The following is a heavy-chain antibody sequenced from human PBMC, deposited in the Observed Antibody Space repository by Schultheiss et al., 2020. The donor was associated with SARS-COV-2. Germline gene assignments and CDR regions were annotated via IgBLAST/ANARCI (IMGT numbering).Heavy chain of an antibody. J-gene: IGHJ4*02. CDR3: ARRRWGWYYFDY. Sequence: GGSLRLSCAASGFTFSSYAMSWVRQAPGKGLEWVANIKQDGSEKYYVDSVKGRFTISRDNAKNSLYLQMNSLRAEDTAVYYCARRRWGWYYFDYWGQGTLVTVSS. CDR1: GFTFSSYA. V-gene: IGHV3-7*01. D-gene: IGHD6-19*01. CDR2: IKQDGSEK.